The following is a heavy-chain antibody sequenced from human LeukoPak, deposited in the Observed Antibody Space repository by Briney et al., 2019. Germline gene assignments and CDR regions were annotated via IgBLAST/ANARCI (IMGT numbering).Heavy chain of an antibody. D-gene: IGHD6-19*01. J-gene: IGHJ6*03. Sequence: GGSLRLSCAASGFTFSSYEMNWVRQAPGKGLEWVSYISSSGSTIYYADSVKGRFTISRDNAKNSLYLQMNSLRAEDTAVYYCARDPYSGGYGAYYYYYMDVWGKGTTVTVSS. CDR3: ARDPYSGGYGAYYYYYMDV. V-gene: IGHV3-48*03. CDR2: ISSSGSTI. CDR1: GFTFSSYE.